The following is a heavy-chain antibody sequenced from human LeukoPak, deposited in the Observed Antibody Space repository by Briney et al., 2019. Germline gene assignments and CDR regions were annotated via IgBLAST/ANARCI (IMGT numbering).Heavy chain of an antibody. CDR1: GFTFRSYW. J-gene: IGHJ4*02. V-gene: IGHV3-21*01. D-gene: IGHD3-3*01. CDR3: ARDRSGTVKNFDY. CDR2: ISSSSSYI. Sequence: GGSLILSSAASGFTFRSYWMHWVRQAPGKGLVWVSSISSSSSYIYYADSVKGRFTISRDNAKNSLYLQMNSLRAEDTAVYYCARDRSGTVKNFDYWGQGTLVTVSS.